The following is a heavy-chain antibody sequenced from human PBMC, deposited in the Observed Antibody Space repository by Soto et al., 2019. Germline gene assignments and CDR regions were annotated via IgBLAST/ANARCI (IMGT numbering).Heavy chain of an antibody. V-gene: IGHV3-23*01. J-gene: IGHJ4*02. Sequence: GSLRLSCAASGFTFSGYAMTWVRQAPGRGLEWVSFISASGGTTYYADSVKGRFTTSRDNSNNTLYLQMHSLRVEDTAVYFCAKGHQTGSYKGPFDYWGQGTLVTVSS. CDR2: ISASGGTT. D-gene: IGHD3-10*01. CDR1: GFTFSGYA. CDR3: AKGHQTGSYKGPFDY.